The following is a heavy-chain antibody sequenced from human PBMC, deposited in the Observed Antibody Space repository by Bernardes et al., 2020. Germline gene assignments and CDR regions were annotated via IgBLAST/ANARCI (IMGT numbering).Heavy chain of an antibody. CDR1: GATFTDHY. CDR2: INHSGTT. V-gene: IGHV4-34*01. J-gene: IGHJ5*02. D-gene: IGHD6-19*01. Sequence: TLSLTCAVYGATFTDHYWSWIRQPPGKGLEWVGEINHSGTTNYNPSLRSRVTISVDTSKNQFSLEVKSVTAADTAVSYCARVGHHIAVAVTDPWGQGTLVTVSS. CDR3: ARVGHHIAVAVTDP.